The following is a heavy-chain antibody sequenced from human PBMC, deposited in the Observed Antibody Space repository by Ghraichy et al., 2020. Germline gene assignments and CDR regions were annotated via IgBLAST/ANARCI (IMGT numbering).Heavy chain of an antibody. CDR2: ISGSADTT. V-gene: IGHV3-23*01. CDR3: AWNSRWSDFDC. D-gene: IGHD4-23*01. J-gene: IGHJ4*02. Sequence: GESLNISCAASGFTFNNYAMSWVRKAPGKGLEWVSAISGSADTTYYANSVRGRFTISRDNSKNSVYLQMNSLRAEDTAVYYCAWNSRWSDFDCWGQGTLVTVSS. CDR1: GFTFNNYA.